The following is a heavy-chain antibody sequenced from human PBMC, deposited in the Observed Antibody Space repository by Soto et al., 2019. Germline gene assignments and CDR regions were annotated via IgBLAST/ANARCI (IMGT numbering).Heavy chain of an antibody. J-gene: IGHJ3*02. D-gene: IGHD2-15*01. V-gene: IGHV1-46*03. CDR1: GYTFTSYY. Sequence: QVQLVQSGAEVKKPGASVKVSCKASGYTFTSYYMHWVRQAPGQGLEWMGIINPSGGSTSYAQKFQGRGTMTRDTATSTVYMELSSVRSEDTAVYYCASSSGYCSGGSCQKAFDIWGQGTMVTVSS. CDR3: ASSSGYCSGGSCQKAFDI. CDR2: INPSGGST.